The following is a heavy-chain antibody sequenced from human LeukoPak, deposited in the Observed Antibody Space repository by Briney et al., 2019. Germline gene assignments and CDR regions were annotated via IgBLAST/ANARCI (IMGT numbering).Heavy chain of an antibody. J-gene: IGHJ3*02. CDR1: GGSTSSYY. D-gene: IGHD3-9*01. CDR2: IYNSRST. CDR3: ARRNVLTEGETFDI. V-gene: IGHV4-59*08. Sequence: SETLSLTCTVSGGSTSSYYWTWIRQPPGEGLEWIGYIYNSRSTNYNPSLNSRVTISADASKNQFSLKLNSVTAADTAVYYCARRNVLTEGETFDIWGQGTIVPVS.